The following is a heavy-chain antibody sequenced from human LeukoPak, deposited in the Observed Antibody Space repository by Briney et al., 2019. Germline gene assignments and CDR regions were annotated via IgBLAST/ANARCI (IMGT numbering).Heavy chain of an antibody. CDR1: GFTFSSHE. CDR3: ARDRDIVMLRADC. CDR2: ISSLGSTI. V-gene: IGHV3-48*03. Sequence: GGSLRLSCVGSGFTFSSHEMNWVRQAPGKGLEWISYISSLGSTIFYADSVKGRFTISRDNAKNSLYLQMNSLRAEDTAVYYCARDRDIVMLRADCWGQGTLVTVSS. J-gene: IGHJ4*02. D-gene: IGHD3-10*01.